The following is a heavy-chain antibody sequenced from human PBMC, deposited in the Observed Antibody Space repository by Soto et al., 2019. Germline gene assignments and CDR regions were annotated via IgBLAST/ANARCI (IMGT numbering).Heavy chain of an antibody. Sequence: GESLKISCKGSGYSFTSNWIGWVRQMPGKGLEWMGIIYPSDSDTRYSPSFQGQVTISADKSISTAYLQWSSLKASDTAMYYCARPPSGTTTFFDSWGQGTLVTVSS. CDR2: IYPSDSDT. CDR1: GYSFTSNW. J-gene: IGHJ4*02. D-gene: IGHD1-7*01. CDR3: ARPPSGTTTFFDS. V-gene: IGHV5-51*01.